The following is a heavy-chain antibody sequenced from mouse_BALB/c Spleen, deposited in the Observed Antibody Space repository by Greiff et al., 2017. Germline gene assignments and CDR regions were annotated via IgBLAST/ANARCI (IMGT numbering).Heavy chain of an antibody. V-gene: IGHV5-17*02. D-gene: IGHD2-10*02. CDR2: ISSGSSTI. Sequence: EVKLMESGGGLVQPGGSRKLSCAASGFTFSSFGMHWVRQAPEKGLEWVAYISSGSSTIYYADTVKGRFTISRDNPKNTLFLQMTSLRSEDTAMYYCARRYGNYAWFAYWGQGTLVTVSA. CDR3: ARRYGNYAWFAY. J-gene: IGHJ3*01. CDR1: GFTFSSFG.